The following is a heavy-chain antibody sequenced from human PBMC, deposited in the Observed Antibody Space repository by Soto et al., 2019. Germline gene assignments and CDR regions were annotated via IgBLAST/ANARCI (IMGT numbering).Heavy chain of an antibody. Sequence: QVQLVQSGAEVKKPGASVKVSCKASGYPFTSYDISWVRQAPGQGLEWMGWISAYNGNTNYAQKLQGRVTMTTDTSTSTAYMELRSLRSDDTAVYCCARARGVISVGVLGYWGQGTLVTVSS. D-gene: IGHD3-16*02. CDR2: ISAYNGNT. J-gene: IGHJ4*02. CDR3: ARARGVISVGVLGY. V-gene: IGHV1-18*01. CDR1: GYPFTSYD.